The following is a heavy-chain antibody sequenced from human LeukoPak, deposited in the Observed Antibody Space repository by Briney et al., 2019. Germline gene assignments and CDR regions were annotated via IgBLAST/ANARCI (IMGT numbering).Heavy chain of an antibody. CDR3: ARDVPPGMYDCWSGYYTGFRFDY. V-gene: IGHV1-18*01. D-gene: IGHD3-3*01. CDR1: GYTFTNYG. Sequence: ASVKVSCKASGYTFTNYGISWVRQAPGQGLEWMGWISAYNSNTNYAQKLHGRVTMTTDTSTSTVYMELRSLRSDDTAVYYCARDVPPGMYDCWSGYYTGFRFDYWGQGTLVTVSS. CDR2: ISAYNSNT. J-gene: IGHJ4*02.